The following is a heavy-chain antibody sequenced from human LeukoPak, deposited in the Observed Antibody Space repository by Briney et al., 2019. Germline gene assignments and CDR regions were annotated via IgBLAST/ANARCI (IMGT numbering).Heavy chain of an antibody. CDR2: IMPLFNTA. Sequence: SVTVSFKASGGTFTIYRNTWVRQAPGQGLEWMGGIMPLFNTANYAQQFQGRVTITTDESTSTAYMELSSLRFEDTAMYYCARVDRYHYYLDVCDKGTTVTVSS. V-gene: IGHV1-69*05. CDR3: ARVDRYHYYLDV. CDR1: GGTFTIYR. J-gene: IGHJ6*03.